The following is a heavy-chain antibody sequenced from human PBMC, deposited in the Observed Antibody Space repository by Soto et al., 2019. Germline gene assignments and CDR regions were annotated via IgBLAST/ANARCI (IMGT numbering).Heavy chain of an antibody. Sequence: GALRHPFAGSGVTPRSNYHRLGRPAPGKGLEWVSVIYSGGSTYYADSVKGRFTISRHNSKNTLYLQMNSLRAEDTAVYYCARGLSPNYYYYYMDVWGKGTTVTVSS. CDR3: ARGLSPNYYYYYMDV. V-gene: IGHV3-53*04. CDR1: GVTPRSNY. CDR2: IYSGGST. J-gene: IGHJ6*03.